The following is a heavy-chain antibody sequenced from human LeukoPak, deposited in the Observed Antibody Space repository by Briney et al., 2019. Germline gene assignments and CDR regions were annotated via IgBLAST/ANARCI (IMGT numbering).Heavy chain of an antibody. Sequence: SETLSLTCTVSGGSISTYYWSWIRQPPGKGLEWMGYIYYSGSTNYNPPLKSRVSISVDTSKTQFSLKLSSVTAADTAVYYCARVVRMYYYDSSDFPDYFDYWGQGTLVTVSS. CDR1: GGSISTYY. V-gene: IGHV4-59*01. CDR3: ARVVRMYYYDSSDFPDYFDY. J-gene: IGHJ4*02. CDR2: IYYSGST. D-gene: IGHD3-22*01.